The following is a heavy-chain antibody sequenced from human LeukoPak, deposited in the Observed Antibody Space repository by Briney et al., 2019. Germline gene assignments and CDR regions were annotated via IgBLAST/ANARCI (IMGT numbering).Heavy chain of an antibody. CDR1: GYTFTSYY. Sequence: ASVKVSCKASGYTFTSYYMHWVRQAPGQGLEWMGIINPSGGSTSYAQKFQGRGTMTRDTSTSTVYMELSSLRSEDTAVYYCARAHGSKYSSSWFDYWGQGTLVTVSS. CDR2: INPSGGST. D-gene: IGHD6-13*01. J-gene: IGHJ4*02. CDR3: ARAHGSKYSSSWFDY. V-gene: IGHV1-46*01.